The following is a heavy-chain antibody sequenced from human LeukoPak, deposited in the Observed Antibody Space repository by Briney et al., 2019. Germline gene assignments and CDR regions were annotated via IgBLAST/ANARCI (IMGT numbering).Heavy chain of an antibody. CDR1: GFTFSSYG. CDR2: ISYDGSNK. D-gene: IGHD5-18*01. CDR3: AKGRDVDTAMVSFLRYFDY. Sequence: PGGSLRLSCAASGFTFSSYGMHWVRQAPGKGLEWVAVISYDGSNKYYADSVKGRFTISRDNSKNTLYLQMNSLRAEDTAVYYCAKGRDVDTAMVSFLRYFDYWGQGTLVTVSS. J-gene: IGHJ4*02. V-gene: IGHV3-30*18.